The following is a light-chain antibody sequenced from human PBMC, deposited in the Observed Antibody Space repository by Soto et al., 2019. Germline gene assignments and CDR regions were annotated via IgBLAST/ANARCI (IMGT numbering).Light chain of an antibody. CDR2: DAS. J-gene: IGKJ4*01. CDR3: QHRSNWPIT. CDR1: QSINNY. V-gene: IGKV3-11*01. Sequence: EIVLTQSPATLSLSPGERATLSCRAGQSINNYLAWYQQKPGQSHRLLIYDASYRATGIPARFSGSGSGTDFTLTISSLEPEDFAVYYCQHRSNWPITFGGGTKVEIK.